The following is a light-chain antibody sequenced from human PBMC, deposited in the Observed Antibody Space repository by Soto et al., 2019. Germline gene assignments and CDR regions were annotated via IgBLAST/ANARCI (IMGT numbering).Light chain of an antibody. V-gene: IGLV2-23*01. CDR3: CSYAGSSIVV. CDR1: SCDVGSYNL. CDR2: EGS. J-gene: IGLJ2*01. Sequence: QSALTQPASVSGSPGQSITISCTGTSCDVGSYNLVSWYQQHPGKAPKLMIYEGSKRPSGVSNRFSGFKSGNTASLTISGLQAEDEADYYCCSYAGSSIVVFGGGTKVTVL.